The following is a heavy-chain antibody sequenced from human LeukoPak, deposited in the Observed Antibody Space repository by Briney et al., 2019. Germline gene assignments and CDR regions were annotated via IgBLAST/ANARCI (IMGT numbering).Heavy chain of an antibody. CDR1: GFSVSRNY. Sequence: GGSLRLSCAASGFSVSRNYMTWVRQAPGKGLEWVSVIYSGGRTDYADSVKGRFTISRDNSKSTLYLQMNSLRAEDTAVYYCAREEATHIDYWGQGTLVTVSS. V-gene: IGHV3-66*01. CDR3: AREEATHIDY. J-gene: IGHJ4*02. CDR2: IYSGGRT. D-gene: IGHD1-26*01.